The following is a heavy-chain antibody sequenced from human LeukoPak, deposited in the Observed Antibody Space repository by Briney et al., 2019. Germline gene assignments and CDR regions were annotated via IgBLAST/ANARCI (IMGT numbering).Heavy chain of an antibody. Sequence: PGGSLRLSCAASGFTFSDYYMSWVRQAPGKGLEWVSYISSSGSTIYYADSVKGRFTISRDNAKNSLYLQMNSLRAEDTAVYYCARDWGRAPAGTFWFDPWGQGTLVTVSS. CDR2: ISSSGSTI. V-gene: IGHV3-11*01. D-gene: IGHD6-13*01. J-gene: IGHJ5*02. CDR1: GFTFSDYY. CDR3: ARDWGRAPAGTFWFDP.